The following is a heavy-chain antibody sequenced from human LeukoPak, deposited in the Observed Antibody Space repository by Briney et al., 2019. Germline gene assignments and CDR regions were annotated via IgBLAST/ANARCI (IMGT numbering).Heavy chain of an antibody. Sequence: PGGSLRLSCATSGFTFGSYAISWVRQAPGKGLEWVSAISGSGGSTYYADSVKGRFTISRDNSKNTLYLQMNSLRAEDTAVYYCAKGRYYFDYWGQGTLVTVSS. CDR1: GFTFGSYA. V-gene: IGHV3-23*01. CDR2: ISGSGGST. D-gene: IGHD5-24*01. J-gene: IGHJ4*02. CDR3: AKGRYYFDY.